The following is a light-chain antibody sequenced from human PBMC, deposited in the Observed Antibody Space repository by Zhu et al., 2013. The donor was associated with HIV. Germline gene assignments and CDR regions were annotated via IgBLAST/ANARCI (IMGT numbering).Light chain of an antibody. CDR3: TSHTSSSSWV. Sequence: QSALTQPASVSGSPGRSITISCTGTSSDVGGYNLVSWYQQHPGKAPKLMIYEVSNRPSGVSNRFSGSKSGNTASLTISGLQAEDEADYYCTSHTSSSSWVFGGGTKLTVL. J-gene: IGLJ3*02. V-gene: IGLV2-14*02. CDR1: SSDVGGYNL. CDR2: EVS.